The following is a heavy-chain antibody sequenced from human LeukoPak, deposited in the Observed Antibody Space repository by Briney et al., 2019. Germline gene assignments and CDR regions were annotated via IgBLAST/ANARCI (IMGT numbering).Heavy chain of an antibody. V-gene: IGHV1-46*01. D-gene: IGHD6-13*01. CDR2: INPSGGST. J-gene: IGHJ5*02. CDR1: GYTFTSYY. Sequence: ASVKVSCKASGYTFTSYYMHWVRQAPGQGLEWMGIINPSGGSTSYAQKFQGRVTMTRDMSTSTVYMELSRLRSEDTAVYYCARGIAAAGENNWFDPWGQGTLVTVSS. CDR3: ARGIAAAGENNWFDP.